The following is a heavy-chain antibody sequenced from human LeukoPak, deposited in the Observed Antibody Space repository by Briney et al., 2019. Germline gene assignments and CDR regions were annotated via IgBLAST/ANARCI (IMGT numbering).Heavy chain of an antibody. J-gene: IGHJ4*02. CDR1: GFTFGSYS. CDR3: AREGIAAADY. Sequence: GGSLRLSCAAPGFTFGSYSMNWVRQAPGKGLEWVSSISSSSSYIYYADSVKGRFTISRDNAKNSLYLQMNSLRAEDTAVYYCAREGIAAADYWGQGTLVTVSS. CDR2: ISSSSSYI. V-gene: IGHV3-21*01. D-gene: IGHD6-13*01.